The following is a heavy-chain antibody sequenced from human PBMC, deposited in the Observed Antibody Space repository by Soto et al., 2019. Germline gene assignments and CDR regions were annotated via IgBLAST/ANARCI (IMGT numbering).Heavy chain of an antibody. J-gene: IGHJ4*02. Sequence: QVQLVQSGAEVKKPGASVKVSCKASGYTFTRYDIYWVRQATGQGLEWMGWMNPNSVNTGYAQKFRGRVTMTRNNSISTAYMELSSLRSEDTAVYYCARPYSSGYDYWGQGTLVTVSS. CDR3: ARPYSSGYDY. CDR2: MNPNSVNT. V-gene: IGHV1-8*01. CDR1: GYTFTRYD. D-gene: IGHD3-22*01.